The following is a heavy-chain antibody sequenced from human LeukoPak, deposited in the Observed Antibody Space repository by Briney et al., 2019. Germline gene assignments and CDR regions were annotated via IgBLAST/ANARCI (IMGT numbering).Heavy chain of an antibody. D-gene: IGHD1-26*01. Sequence: GGYLRLSCAASGFTFDDYAMHWVRQAPGKGLEWVSLISWDGGSTYYADPVKGRFTISRDNSKNSLYLQMNSLRAEDTALYYCAKDRFSGSYYDEVGFDYWGQGTLVTVSS. V-gene: IGHV3-43D*03. J-gene: IGHJ4*02. CDR2: ISWDGGST. CDR1: GFTFDDYA. CDR3: AKDRFSGSYYDEVGFDY.